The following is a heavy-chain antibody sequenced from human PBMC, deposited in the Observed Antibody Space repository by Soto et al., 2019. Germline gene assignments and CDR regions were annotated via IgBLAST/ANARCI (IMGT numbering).Heavy chain of an antibody. Sequence: QVQLVQSGSEVKKPGSSVTVSCTASGDNFSKYGFSWVRQAPGQGLGWMGVIIPLFGTPDYAQRFQDRVTNGADELRRTVYMELSSHKEEVTGVYYCAGAEPRGTMRVVESENCGIYVWGQGTVVTVSS. CDR1: GDNFSKYG. D-gene: IGHD3-3*01. CDR2: IIPLFGTP. J-gene: IGHJ6*02. CDR3: AGAEPRGTMRVVESENCGIYV. V-gene: IGHV1-69*01.